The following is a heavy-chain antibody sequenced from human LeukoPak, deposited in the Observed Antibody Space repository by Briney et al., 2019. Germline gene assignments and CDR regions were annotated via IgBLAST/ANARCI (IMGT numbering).Heavy chain of an antibody. V-gene: IGHV7-4-1*02. D-gene: IGHD4-23*01. CDR2: INTNTGNP. CDR1: GYTFTSYA. J-gene: IGHJ6*03. CDR3: ARLTRCLDYYYYMDV. Sequence: GASVKVSCKASGYTFTSYAMNWVRQAPGQGLEWMGWINTNTGNPTYAQGFTGRFVFSLDTSVSTAYLQISSLKAEDTAVYYCARLTRCLDYYYYMDVWGKGTTVTVSS.